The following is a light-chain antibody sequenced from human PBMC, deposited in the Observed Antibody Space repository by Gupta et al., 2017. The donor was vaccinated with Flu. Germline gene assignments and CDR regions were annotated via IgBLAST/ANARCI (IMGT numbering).Light chain of an antibody. J-gene: IGLJ3*02. V-gene: IGLV8-61*01. CDR1: SGSVATSYY. Sequence: KVTLTSGLSSGSVATSYYPSWHQQTPAHPPRPLIYNKNTRSAGVPGRFSGSILGNTAALTITGAQADDESDYYCVLYIGSGSWVFGGGTKLTVL. CDR3: VLYIGSGSWV. CDR2: NKN.